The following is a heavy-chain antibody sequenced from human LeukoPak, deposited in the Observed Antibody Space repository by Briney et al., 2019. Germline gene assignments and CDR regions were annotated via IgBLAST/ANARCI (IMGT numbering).Heavy chain of an antibody. Sequence: SETLSLTCAVYGGSFSGYYWSWIRQPPGKGLEWIGEINHSGSTNYNPSLKSRVTISVDTSKNQFSLKLSYVTAADTAVYYCAEKEIIVPGKNNWFDPWGQGTLVTVSS. J-gene: IGHJ5*02. D-gene: IGHD3-10*02. CDR1: GGSFSGYY. V-gene: IGHV4-34*01. CDR2: INHSGST. CDR3: AEKEIIVPGKNNWFDP.